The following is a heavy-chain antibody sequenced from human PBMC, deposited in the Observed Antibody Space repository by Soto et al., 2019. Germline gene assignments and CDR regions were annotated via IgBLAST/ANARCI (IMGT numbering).Heavy chain of an antibody. CDR2: TYYRSKWYN. CDR1: GDSVSSNSAA. D-gene: IGHD2-15*01. V-gene: IGHV6-1*01. J-gene: IGHJ4*02. CDR3: SRPPSFRGGASCSWYVDY. Sequence: SQTLSLTCAISGDSVSSNSAAWNWIRQSPSRGLEWLGRTYYRSKWYNDYAVSVKSRITINPDTSKNQFYLQLNSVTPEDTAVYYCSRPPSFRGGASCSWYVDYWGQGTLVTVSS.